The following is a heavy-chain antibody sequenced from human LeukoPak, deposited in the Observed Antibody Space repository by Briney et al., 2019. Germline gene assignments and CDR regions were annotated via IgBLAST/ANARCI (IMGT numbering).Heavy chain of an antibody. D-gene: IGHD6-13*01. J-gene: IGHJ4*02. CDR1: GFTFSSYG. CDR3: EKTKNRFWQQLDY. Sequence: GRSLRLSCAASGFTFSSYGMHWVRQAPGKGLEWVAVITYDGSNKYYADSVKGRFTISRDNSKNTLYVQMNSVRAEDTAVYYCEKTKNRFWQQLDYWGQGTLVTVSS. CDR2: ITYDGSNK. V-gene: IGHV3-30*18.